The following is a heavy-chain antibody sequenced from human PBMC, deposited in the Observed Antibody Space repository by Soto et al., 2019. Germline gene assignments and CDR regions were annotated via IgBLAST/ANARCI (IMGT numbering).Heavy chain of an antibody. V-gene: IGHV3-7*01. J-gene: IGHJ6*02. D-gene: IGHD3-3*01. CDR1: GFTFSSYW. Sequence: GSLRLSCAASGFTFSSYWMSWVRQAPGTGLARVAKIKQDGSEKDYVDHVKGRLTCSRDNAKKSLYLQMNSLRAEDSAVYYCARDRVLRFLEWLPYYGMDVWGQGT. CDR2: IKQDGSEK. CDR3: ARDRVLRFLEWLPYYGMDV.